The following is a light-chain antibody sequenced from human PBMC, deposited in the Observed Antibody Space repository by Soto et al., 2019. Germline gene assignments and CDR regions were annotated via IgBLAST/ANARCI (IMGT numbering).Light chain of an antibody. CDR2: DAS. CDR1: QSVSTY. CDR3: QQRRSWPPTIT. Sequence: EIVLRQSPGTLSLSPGERATLSCRAIQSVSTYLAWYQQRPGQAPRLLIYDASYRATDIPPRFSGSGSGTDFTLTISSLEPEDFAVYYCQQRRSWPPTITFGQGTRLEIK. J-gene: IGKJ5*01. V-gene: IGKV3-11*01.